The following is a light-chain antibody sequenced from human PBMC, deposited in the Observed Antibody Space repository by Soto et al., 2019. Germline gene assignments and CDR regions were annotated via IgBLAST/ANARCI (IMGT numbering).Light chain of an antibody. CDR3: QTWGTGLGV. V-gene: IGLV4-69*01. CDR2: VRSDGSH. J-gene: IGLJ3*02. CDR1: SGHSSYV. Sequence: QAVVTQSPSISASPGASVKLTCTLSSGHSSYVIAWHQQQPEKGPRYLMKVRSDGSHNKGDGIPDRFSGSSSGAERYLTISSLQSEDEADYYCQTWGTGLGVFGGGTKLTVL.